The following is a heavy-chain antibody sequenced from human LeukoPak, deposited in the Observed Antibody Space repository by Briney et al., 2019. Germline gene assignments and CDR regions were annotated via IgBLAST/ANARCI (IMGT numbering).Heavy chain of an antibody. D-gene: IGHD4-17*01. CDR2: IGAYNGNT. Sequence: GASVKVSCKASGYTFTSYVISWVRQAPGQGLEWMGWIGAYNGNTNYAQKLQGRVTMTTDTSTSTAYMELRSLRSDDTAVYYCARFYPRGYGDYVLVVRGMDVWGQGTTVTVSS. CDR3: ARFYPRGYGDYVLVVRGMDV. J-gene: IGHJ6*02. V-gene: IGHV1-18*01. CDR1: GYTFTSYV.